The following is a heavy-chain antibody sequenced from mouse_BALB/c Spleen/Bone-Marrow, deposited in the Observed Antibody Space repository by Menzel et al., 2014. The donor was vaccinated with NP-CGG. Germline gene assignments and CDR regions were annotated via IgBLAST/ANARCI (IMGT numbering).Heavy chain of an antibody. CDR3: ATARATSYAMDY. V-gene: IGHV1-69*02. CDR1: GYTFTSYW. CDR2: IDPSDSYT. J-gene: IGHJ4*01. D-gene: IGHD3-1*01. Sequence: QVQLQQSGAELVKPGASVKLSCKASGYTFTSYWMHWVKQRPGQGLEWIGEIDPSDSYTNYNQKFKGKATLTVGKSSSTAYMQLSSLTSEDSAVYYCATARATSYAMDYWGQGTSVTVSS.